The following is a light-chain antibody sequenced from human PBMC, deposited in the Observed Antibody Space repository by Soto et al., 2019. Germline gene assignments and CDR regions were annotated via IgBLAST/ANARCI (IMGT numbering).Light chain of an antibody. CDR2: GNT. Sequence: QSVLTQPPSVSGAPGRRVTISCAGSSSNIGAGYDVHWYQHLPGTAPKLLMYGNTNRPSGVPDRFSGSRSGTSASLAITGLQPEDEADYYCQSDDSSLTGSVFGTGTKVTVL. V-gene: IGLV1-40*01. CDR3: QSDDSSLTGSV. CDR1: SSNIGAGYD. J-gene: IGLJ1*01.